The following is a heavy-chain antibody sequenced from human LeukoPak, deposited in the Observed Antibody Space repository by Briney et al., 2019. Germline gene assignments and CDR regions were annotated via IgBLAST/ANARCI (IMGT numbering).Heavy chain of an antibody. CDR2: IKSDGSST. D-gene: IGHD1-26*01. J-gene: IGHJ4*02. CDR1: GFTFRSYW. CDR3: ARDLLIVGATNFAFDY. V-gene: IGHV3-74*01. Sequence: GGSLRLSCAATGFTFRSYWIHWVRQAPGKGLVWVSRIKSDGSSTSYADSVKGRFTISRDNAKNTLYLQMNSLRPEDTAVYYCARDLLIVGATNFAFDYWGQGTLVTVSS.